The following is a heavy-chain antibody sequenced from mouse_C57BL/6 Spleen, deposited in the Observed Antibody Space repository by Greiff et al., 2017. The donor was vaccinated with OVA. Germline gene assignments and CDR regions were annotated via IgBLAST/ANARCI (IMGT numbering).Heavy chain of an antibody. Sequence: QVQLQQPGAELVMPGASVKLSCKASGYTFTSYWMHWVKQRPGQGLEWIGEIDPSDSYTNYNQKFKGKSTLTVDKSSSTAYMQLSSLTSEDSAVYYCARRYGLYFDYWGQGTTRTVSS. J-gene: IGHJ2*01. V-gene: IGHV1-69*01. CDR1: GYTFTSYW. CDR2: IDPSDSYT. D-gene: IGHD2-10*02. CDR3: ARRYGLYFDY.